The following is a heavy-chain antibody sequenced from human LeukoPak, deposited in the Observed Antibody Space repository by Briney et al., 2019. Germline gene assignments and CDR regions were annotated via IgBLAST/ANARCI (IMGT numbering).Heavy chain of an antibody. D-gene: IGHD5-18*01. Sequence: GGSLRLSCAASGFTFSSYSMNWVRQAPGKGLEWVSYISSSSSTIYYADSVKGRFTISRDNAKNSLYLQMNSLRAEDTAVYYCARDLEPNVDTAMVDYWGRGTLVTVSS. CDR3: ARDLEPNVDTAMVDY. CDR2: ISSSSSTI. CDR1: GFTFSSYS. J-gene: IGHJ4*02. V-gene: IGHV3-48*04.